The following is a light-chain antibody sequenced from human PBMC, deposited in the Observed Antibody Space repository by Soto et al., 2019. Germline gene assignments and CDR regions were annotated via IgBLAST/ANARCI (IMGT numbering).Light chain of an antibody. CDR2: GAS. V-gene: IGKV3-20*01. J-gene: IGKJ1*01. CDR3: QQYGSSPWT. CDR1: QSVSSSY. Sequence: EVVLTQSPGTLSLSPGESATLSCRASQSVSSSYLAWYQQKPGQAPRPLIYGASSRAISIPDRCSGSGSGREFTLTISRLEPEDFAVYYFQQYGSSPWTFGQGTKVEIK.